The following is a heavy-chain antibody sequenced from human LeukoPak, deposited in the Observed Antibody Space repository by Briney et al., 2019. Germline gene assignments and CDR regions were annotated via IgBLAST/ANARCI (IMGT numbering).Heavy chain of an antibody. D-gene: IGHD2-2*02. CDR3: ARTAYCSSTSCYTGTGWFDP. V-gene: IGHV3-48*03. J-gene: IGHJ5*02. CDR2: ISSSGSTI. Sequence: GGSLRLSCAASGFTFSSYEMNWVRQAPGKGLGWVSYISSSGSTIYYADSVKGRFTISRDNAKNSLYMQMNSPRAEDTAVYYCARTAYCSSTSCYTGTGWFDPWGQGTLVTVSS. CDR1: GFTFSSYE.